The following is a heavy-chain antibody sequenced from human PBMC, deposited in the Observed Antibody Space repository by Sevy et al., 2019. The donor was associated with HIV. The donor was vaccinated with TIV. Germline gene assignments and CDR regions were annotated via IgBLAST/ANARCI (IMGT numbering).Heavy chain of an antibody. CDR1: GFTFSSYS. CDR3: ARYIVVVPAAIPGPLNYYYGMDV. CDR2: ISSSSSYI. Sequence: GGSLRLSCAASGFTFSSYSMNWVRQAPGMGLEWVSSISSSSSYIYYADSVKGRFTISRDNAKNSLYLQMNSLRAEDTAVYYCARYIVVVPAAIPGPLNYYYGMDVWGQGTTVTVSS. D-gene: IGHD2-2*01. V-gene: IGHV3-21*01. J-gene: IGHJ6*02.